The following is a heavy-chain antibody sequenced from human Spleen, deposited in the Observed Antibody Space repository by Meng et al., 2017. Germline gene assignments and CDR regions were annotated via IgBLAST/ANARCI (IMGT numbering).Heavy chain of an antibody. CDR1: GFTFSTYW. CDR2: INGDGSRT. CDR3: ARDQYYYGMDV. Sequence: ESLMISCAASGFTFSTYWIHWVRQAPGQGLVWVSRINGDGSRTSYADSVMGRFTISRDNAKKTLYLEMNSLRAEDTAVYYCARDQYYYGMDVWGQGTTVTVSS. J-gene: IGHJ6*02. V-gene: IGHV3-74*01.